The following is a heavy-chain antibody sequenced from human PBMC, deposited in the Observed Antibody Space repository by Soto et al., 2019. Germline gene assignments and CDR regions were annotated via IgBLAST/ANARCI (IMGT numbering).Heavy chain of an antibody. J-gene: IGHJ4*02. V-gene: IGHV1-3*01. CDR3: ARALLGYYGSGSSLAY. CDR1: GYTFTSYA. Sequence: ASVKVSCKASGYTFTSYAMHWVRQAPGHRLEWMGWIKAGNGNTKYSRKFQGRVTITRDTSASTAYMELSSLRSEDTAVYYCARALLGYYGSGSSLAYWGQGTLVTVSS. CDR2: IKAGNGNT. D-gene: IGHD3-10*01.